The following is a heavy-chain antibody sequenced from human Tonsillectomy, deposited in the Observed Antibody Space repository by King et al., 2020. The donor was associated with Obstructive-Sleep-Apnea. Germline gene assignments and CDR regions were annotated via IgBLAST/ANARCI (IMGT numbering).Heavy chain of an antibody. J-gene: IGHJ4*02. V-gene: IGHV4-38-2*02. CDR1: SYSVTSGYY. CDR2: FHHSGTT. CDR3: AVDLGFYDSSTYYFDY. Sequence: PLQESGPGLVKPSETLSLTCIVSSYSVTSGYYWGWIRQPPGKGLEWIGSFHHSGTTYYNPSLRSRVTISLDRSKNQFSLKLDSVTAADTAVYYCAVDLGFYDSSTYYFDYWGQGALVTVSS. D-gene: IGHD3-22*01.